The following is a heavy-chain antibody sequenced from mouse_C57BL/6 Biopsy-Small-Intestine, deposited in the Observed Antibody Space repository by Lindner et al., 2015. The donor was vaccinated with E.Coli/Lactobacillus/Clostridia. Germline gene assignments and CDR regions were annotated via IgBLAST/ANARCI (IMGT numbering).Heavy chain of an antibody. CDR1: GYTFTSYG. V-gene: IGHV1-81*01. CDR2: IYPRTGNT. D-gene: IGHD2-3*01. J-gene: IGHJ4*01. Sequence: VQLQESGAELARPGASVKLSCKASGYTFTSYGISWVKQRTGQGLEWIGEIYPRTGNTYYNEKFKGKATLTADKSSSTAYMELRSLTSEDSAVYFCARREDGYYGTTDYWGQGTSVTVSS. CDR3: ARREDGYYGTTDY.